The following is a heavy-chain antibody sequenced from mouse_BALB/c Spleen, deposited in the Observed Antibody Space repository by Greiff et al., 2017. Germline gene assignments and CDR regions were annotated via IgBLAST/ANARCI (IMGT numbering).Heavy chain of an antibody. CDR3: ARGGGNSIAY. Sequence: QVQLKQSGAELVRPGSSVKISCKASGYAFSSYWMNWVKQRPGQGLEWIGQIYPGDGDTNYNGKFKGKATLTADKSSSTAYMQLSSLTSEDSAVYFCARGGGNSIAYWGQGTLVTVSA. CDR2: IYPGDGDT. V-gene: IGHV1-80*01. CDR1: GYAFSSYW. J-gene: IGHJ3*01. D-gene: IGHD2-1*01.